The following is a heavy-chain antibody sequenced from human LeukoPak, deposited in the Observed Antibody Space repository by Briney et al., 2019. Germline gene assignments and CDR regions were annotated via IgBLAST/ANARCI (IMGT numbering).Heavy chain of an antibody. Sequence: GGSLRLSCAASGFTFSSYAMSWVRQAPGKGLEWVSAISGSGGSTYYADSVKGRFTISTDNSNTTLYLQMNSLRAEDTAVYYCAKDPMVRGVIKEYFQHWGQGTLVTVSS. CDR1: GFTFSSYA. J-gene: IGHJ1*01. CDR3: AKDPMVRGVIKEYFQH. D-gene: IGHD3-10*01. V-gene: IGHV3-23*01. CDR2: ISGSGGST.